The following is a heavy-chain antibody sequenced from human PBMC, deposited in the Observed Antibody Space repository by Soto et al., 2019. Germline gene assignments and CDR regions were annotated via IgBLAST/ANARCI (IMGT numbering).Heavy chain of an antibody. CDR3: AKNPGYYYDSTGYHFDY. CDR1: GLTLSDYA. J-gene: IGHJ4*02. CDR2: ISSNGDRT. D-gene: IGHD3-22*01. V-gene: IGHV3-64*04. Sequence: PGGSLRLSCSVSGLTLSDYAMHWVRQAPGRGPEYVSAISSNGDRTHYADSLKGRFTISRDNPENTLYLQMNSLRAEDTAVYYCAKNPGYYYDSTGYHFDYWGQGTLVTVSS.